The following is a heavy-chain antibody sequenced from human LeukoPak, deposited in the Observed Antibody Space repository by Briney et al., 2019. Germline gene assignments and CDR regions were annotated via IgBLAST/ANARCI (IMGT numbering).Heavy chain of an antibody. CDR1: GYTFTDYE. CDR2: TNPSSRNR. V-gene: IGHV1-8*01. CDR3: ARTPSRSDTYFDL. J-gene: IGHJ4*02. D-gene: IGHD5-18*01. Sequence: ASVTVSFKASGYTFTDYEINWVRQASGQGRAWMGWTNPSSRNRAYAPKFEGRVTMTTDTSTSTAYMELRSLTSEDTAVYYCARTPSRSDTYFDLWGQGTLVTVSS.